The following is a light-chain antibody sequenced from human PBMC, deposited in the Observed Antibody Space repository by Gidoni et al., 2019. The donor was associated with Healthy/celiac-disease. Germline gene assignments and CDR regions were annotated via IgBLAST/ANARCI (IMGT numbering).Light chain of an antibody. CDR1: QSFSSW. CDR2: KAS. CDR3: QQYNNYPYT. V-gene: IGKV1-5*03. J-gene: IGKJ2*01. Sequence: DIQMTPSPSTLSASVGDRVTITCRASQSFSSWLAWYQQKPGKAPKLLIYKASSLESGVPSRFSGSGSGTEFTLTISSLQPDDFATYYCQQYNNYPYTFGQGTKLEIK.